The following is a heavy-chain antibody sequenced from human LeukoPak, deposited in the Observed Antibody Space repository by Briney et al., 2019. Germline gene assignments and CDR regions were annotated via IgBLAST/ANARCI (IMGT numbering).Heavy chain of an antibody. J-gene: IGHJ3*02. V-gene: IGHV4-59*08. CDR2: IYYSGST. CDR3: ARTYYYDSTLQPAAFDI. CDR1: GGSFSGYY. Sequence: SETLSLTCAVYGGSFSGYYWSWIRQPPGKGLEWIGYIYYSGSTNYNPSLKSRVTISVDTSKNQFSLKLSSVTAADTAVYYCARTYYYDSTLQPAAFDIWGQGTMVTVSS. D-gene: IGHD3-22*01.